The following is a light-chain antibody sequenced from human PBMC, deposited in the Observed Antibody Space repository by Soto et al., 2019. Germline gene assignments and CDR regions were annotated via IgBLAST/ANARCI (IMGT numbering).Light chain of an antibody. V-gene: IGLV2-11*01. J-gene: IGLJ3*02. CDR2: DVS. CDR3: CSYAGNSLWV. CDR1: SSDVGGSNF. Sequence: QSALTQPRSVSGSPGQSVTISCTGTSSDVGGSNFVSWYQQHAGKAPKLVIYDVSKRPSGVPDRFSGSKSGIAASLTISGLQVEDEADYYCCSYAGNSLWVFGGGTKLTVL.